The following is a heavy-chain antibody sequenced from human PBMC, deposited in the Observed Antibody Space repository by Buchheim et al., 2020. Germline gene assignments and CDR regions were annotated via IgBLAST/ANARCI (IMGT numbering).Heavy chain of an antibody. CDR1: GFTFSSYA. J-gene: IGHJ6*02. CDR3: AKDLGEAAYYDFWSGSSYGMDV. CDR2: ISGSVCST. D-gene: IGHD3-3*01. V-gene: IGHV3-23*01. Sequence: EVQLLESGGGLVQPGGSLRLSCAASGFTFSSYAMSWVRQAPGKGLEWVSAISGSVCSTYYADSVKGRFTISRDNSKNKLYLQMNRLRAEDTAVYYCAKDLGEAAYYDFWSGSSYGMDVWGQGTT.